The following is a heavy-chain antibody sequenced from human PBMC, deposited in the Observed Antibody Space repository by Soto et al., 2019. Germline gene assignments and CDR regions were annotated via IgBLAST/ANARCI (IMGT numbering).Heavy chain of an antibody. Sequence: DSLTISCKGSGYSFTSYWTSWVRQMPGKGLEWMGRIDPSDSYTNYSPSFQGHVTISADKSISTAYLQWSSLKASDTAMYYCARWDYSYYYGMDVWGQGTTVTVS. CDR2: IDPSDSYT. J-gene: IGHJ6*02. CDR1: GYSFTSYW. CDR3: ARWDYSYYYGMDV. V-gene: IGHV5-10-1*01.